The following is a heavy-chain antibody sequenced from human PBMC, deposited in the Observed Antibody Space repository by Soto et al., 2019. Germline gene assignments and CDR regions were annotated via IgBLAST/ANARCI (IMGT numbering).Heavy chain of an antibody. D-gene: IGHD2-21*02. Sequence: EVQLVESGGGLIQPGGSLRLSCAASGFTVSSNYMSWVRQAPGKGLEWVSVIYSGGSTYYADSVKGRFTISRDNSKNTLYLQMNSLRAEDTAVDYCARGHGGDFGWFDPWGQGTLVTVSS. J-gene: IGHJ5*02. CDR2: IYSGGST. CDR3: ARGHGGDFGWFDP. V-gene: IGHV3-53*01. CDR1: GFTVSSNY.